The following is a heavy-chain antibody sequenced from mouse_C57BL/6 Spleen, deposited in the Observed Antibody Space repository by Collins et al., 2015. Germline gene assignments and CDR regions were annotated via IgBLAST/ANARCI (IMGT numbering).Heavy chain of an antibody. CDR2: INPNNGGT. CDR3: AKDYYGSSDV. Sequence: EVQLQQSGPELVKPGASVKMSCKASGYTFTDYNMHWVKQSHGKSLEWIGYINPNNGGTSYNQKFKGKATLTVNKSSSTAYMELRSLTSEDSAVYYCAKDYYGSSDVWGTGTTVTVSS. V-gene: IGHV1-22*01. D-gene: IGHD1-1*01. J-gene: IGHJ1*03. CDR1: GYTFTDYN.